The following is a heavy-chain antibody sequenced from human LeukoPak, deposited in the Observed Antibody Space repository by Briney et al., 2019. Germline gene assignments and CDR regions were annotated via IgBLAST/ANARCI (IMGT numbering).Heavy chain of an antibody. CDR1: GFTFSSYA. D-gene: IGHD5-24*01. V-gene: IGHV3-23*01. CDR2: ISGSGGST. J-gene: IGHJ3*02. CDR3: AKDPRWLQLGYDAFDI. Sequence: LTGGSLRLSCAASGFTFSSYAMSWVRQAPGKGLEWVSAISGSGGSTYYADSVKGRFTISRDNSKNTLYLQMNSLRAEDTAVYYCAKDPRWLQLGYDAFDIWGQGTMVTVSS.